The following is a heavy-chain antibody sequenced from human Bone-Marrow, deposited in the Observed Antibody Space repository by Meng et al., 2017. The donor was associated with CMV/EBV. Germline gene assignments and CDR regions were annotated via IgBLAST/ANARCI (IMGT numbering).Heavy chain of an antibody. J-gene: IGHJ6*02. CDR2: ISSSSSYI. CDR1: GFTFSDYY. V-gene: IGHV3-11*06. CDR3: AREDSQLLRDTIFGVVIDYYYYYGMDV. D-gene: IGHD3-3*01. Sequence: GGSLRLSCAASGFTFSDYYMSWIRQAPGKGLEWVSSISSSSSYIYYADSEKGRFTISRDNAKNSLYLQMNSLRAEDTAVYYCAREDSQLLRDTIFGVVIDYYYYYGMDVWGQGTTVTVSS.